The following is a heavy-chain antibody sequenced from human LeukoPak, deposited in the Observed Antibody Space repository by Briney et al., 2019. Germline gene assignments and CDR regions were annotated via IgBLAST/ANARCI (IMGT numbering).Heavy chain of an antibody. CDR2: ISAYNGNT. J-gene: IGHJ1*01. D-gene: IGHD3-22*01. V-gene: IGHV1-18*01. CDR1: GYTFTSYG. CDR3: AFTYYYDSSGYHGYFQH. Sequence: ASVKVSCKASGYTFTSYGISWVRQAPGQGLEWMGWISAYNGNTNYAQKLQGRVTMTTDTSTSTAYMELRSLRSDDTAVYYCAFTYYYDSSGYHGYFQHWGQGTLVTVSS.